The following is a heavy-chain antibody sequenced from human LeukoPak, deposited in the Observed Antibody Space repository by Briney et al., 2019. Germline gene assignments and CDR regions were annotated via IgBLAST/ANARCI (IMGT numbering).Heavy chain of an antibody. V-gene: IGHV3-23*01. CDR3: AKDLYNWNDGWCFDL. CDR2: ISGSGDKI. J-gene: IGHJ2*01. D-gene: IGHD1-1*01. Sequence: PGGSLRLSCAASGFTFSSYALNWVRQAPGEGLEWVSTISGSGDKIHYSDSVKGRFTISRDNSKNTVYLQMNSLRAEDAAVYYCAKDLYNWNDGWCFDLWGRGTLVTVSS. CDR1: GFTFSSYA.